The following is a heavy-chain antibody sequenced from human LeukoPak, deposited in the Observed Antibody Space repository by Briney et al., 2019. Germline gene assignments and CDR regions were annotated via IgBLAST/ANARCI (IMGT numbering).Heavy chain of an antibody. CDR2: ISYDGSNK. CDR1: GFTFSSYA. CDR3: VGVRFLEWLGDAFDI. V-gene: IGHV3-30-3*01. D-gene: IGHD3-3*01. J-gene: IGHJ3*02. Sequence: GGSLRLSWAASGFTFSSYAMHWVRQAPAKGLEWVAVISYDGSNKYYADSVKGRFTISRDNSKNTLYLQMNSLRAEDTAVYYCVGVRFLEWLGDAFDIWGQGTMVTVSS.